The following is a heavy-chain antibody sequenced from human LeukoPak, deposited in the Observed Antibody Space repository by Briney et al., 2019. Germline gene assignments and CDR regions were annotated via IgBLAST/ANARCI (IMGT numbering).Heavy chain of an antibody. Sequence: GASVKVSCKASGYTFTSYYMHWVRQAPGQGLEWMGIINPSGGSTSYAQKFQGRVTMTRDTSTSTVYMELSSLRSEDTAVYYCARDLFGVVIRGFYGVDYWGQGTLVTVSS. D-gene: IGHD3-3*01. CDR3: ARDLFGVVIRGFYGVDY. CDR2: INPSGGST. J-gene: IGHJ4*02. V-gene: IGHV1-46*01. CDR1: GYTFTSYY.